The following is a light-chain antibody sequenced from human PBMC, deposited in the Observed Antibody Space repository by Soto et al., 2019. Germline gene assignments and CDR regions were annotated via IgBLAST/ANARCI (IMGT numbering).Light chain of an antibody. Sequence: EIVLTQSPATLSLSPGERATLSCRASRSVGNNLGWYQKKPGQAPGLLIYAASTRATGIPARFSGSGSGTDFTLTISSLEPEDFAVYYCQQHADWPLTFGGGTKVEIK. CDR3: QQHADWPLT. CDR2: AAS. J-gene: IGKJ4*01. CDR1: RSVGNN. V-gene: IGKV3-11*01.